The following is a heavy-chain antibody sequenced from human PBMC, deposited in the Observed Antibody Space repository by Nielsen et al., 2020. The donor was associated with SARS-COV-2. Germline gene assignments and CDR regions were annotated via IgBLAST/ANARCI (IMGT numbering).Heavy chain of an antibody. J-gene: IGHJ4*02. Sequence: SETLSLTCTVSGGSISSGGYYWSWIRQHPGKGLEWIGYIYYSGTAYYNPSLKGRVTISVDTSKNQISLKLSSVTAADTAVYYCARDSVTGYYKGVDYWGQGTLVTVSS. CDR1: GGSISSGGYY. V-gene: IGHV4-31*03. CDR3: ARDSVTGYYKGVDY. CDR2: IYYSGTA. D-gene: IGHD3-9*01.